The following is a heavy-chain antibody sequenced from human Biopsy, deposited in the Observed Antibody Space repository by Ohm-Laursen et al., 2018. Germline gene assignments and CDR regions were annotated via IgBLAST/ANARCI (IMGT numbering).Heavy chain of an antibody. Sequence: SSVKVSCKASGYIFTTSGISWVRQAPGQGLEWMGWISSYNDNTNYAKKFQDRVTMSADTSTATASMELRTLRSDDTAVYYCAADINAWNVNYWGQGTQVIVSS. CDR3: AADINAWNVNY. CDR2: ISSYNDNT. D-gene: IGHD1-1*01. V-gene: IGHV1-18*01. CDR1: GYIFTTSG. J-gene: IGHJ4*02.